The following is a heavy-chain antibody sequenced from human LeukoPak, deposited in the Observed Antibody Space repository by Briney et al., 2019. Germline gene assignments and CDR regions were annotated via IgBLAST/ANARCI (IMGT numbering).Heavy chain of an antibody. D-gene: IGHD3-22*01. CDR2: SRDKTNSYTT. CDR3: ARTDRSGLHVFDT. V-gene: IGHV3-72*01. Sequence: GGSLRLSCLVSGFTFSDHYVEWVRQAPGKGLEWVGRSRDKTNSYTTEYAASVKGRFTISRDDSKNSLYLQVNSLKIEDTAVYYCARTDRSGLHVFDTWGQGTKVTVSS. J-gene: IGHJ3*02. CDR1: GFTFSDHY.